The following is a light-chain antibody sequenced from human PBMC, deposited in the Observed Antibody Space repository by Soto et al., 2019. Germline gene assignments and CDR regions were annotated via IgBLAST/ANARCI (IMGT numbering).Light chain of an antibody. CDR1: QSVSSGS. CDR2: GAS. CDR3: QQYGTSPRT. V-gene: IGKV3-20*01. J-gene: IGKJ2*01. Sequence: EIVLTQSPGTLSLSPGERATLSCRASQSVSSGSLAWYQQIPGQAPRLLIFGASSRVTGIPDSFSGSGSGTDFTLTITGLEPEDFAVYFCQQYGTSPRTFGQGTKLEIK.